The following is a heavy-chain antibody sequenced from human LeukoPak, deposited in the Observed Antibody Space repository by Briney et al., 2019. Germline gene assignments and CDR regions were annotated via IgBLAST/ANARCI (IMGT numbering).Heavy chain of an antibody. Sequence: GGSLRLSCAASGFTFSSYSMNWVRQAPGKGLEWVSYISSSSSTIYYADSVKGRFTISRDNAKNSLYLQMNSLRAEDTAVYYCARGPQHYDSSGPLDYWGQGTLVTVSS. J-gene: IGHJ4*02. CDR2: ISSSSSTI. V-gene: IGHV3-48*01. CDR3: ARGPQHYDSSGPLDY. CDR1: GFTFSSYS. D-gene: IGHD3-22*01.